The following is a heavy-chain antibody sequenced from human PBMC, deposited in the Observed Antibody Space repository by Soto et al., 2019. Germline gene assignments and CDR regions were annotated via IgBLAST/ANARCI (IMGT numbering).Heavy chain of an antibody. CDR2: INAGNGNT. CDR3: ASGGCSSTSCYDYYYYGMDV. CDR1: GYTFTSYA. V-gene: IGHV1-3*01. Sequence: ASVKVSCKASGYTFTSYAMHWVRQAPGQRLEWMGWINAGNGNTKYSQKFQGRVTITRDTSASTAYMELSSLRSEDTAVYYCASGGCSSTSCYDYYYYGMDVWGQGTTVTVSS. J-gene: IGHJ6*02. D-gene: IGHD2-2*01.